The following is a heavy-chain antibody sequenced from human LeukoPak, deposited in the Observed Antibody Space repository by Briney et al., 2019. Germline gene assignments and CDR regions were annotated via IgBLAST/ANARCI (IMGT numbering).Heavy chain of an antibody. J-gene: IGHJ6*03. V-gene: IGHV4-59*01. CDR1: GGSISSYY. CDR3: ARERGVFGVVGTTDNYYMDV. D-gene: IGHD3-3*01. Sequence: SETLSLTCTVSGGSISSYYWSWIRRPPGKGLEWIGYIYFSGSTNYNPSPKSRVTISVDTSKNQFSLKLSSVTAADTAVYYCARERGVFGVVGTTDNYYMDVWGKGTTVTVSS. CDR2: IYFSGST.